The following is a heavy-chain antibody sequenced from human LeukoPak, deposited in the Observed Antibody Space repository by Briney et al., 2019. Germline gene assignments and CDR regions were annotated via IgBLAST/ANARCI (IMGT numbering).Heavy chain of an antibody. CDR2: INSDESST. J-gene: IGHJ4*02. CDR3: ARGPYSSGWYYFDY. D-gene: IGHD6-19*01. Sequence: GGSLRLSCAASGFTFSSYWMHWVRQAPGKGLVWVSRINSDESSTSYADSVKGRFTISRDNAKNTLYLQMNSLRADDTAVYYCARGPYSSGWYYFDYWGQGTLVTVSS. V-gene: IGHV3-74*01. CDR1: GFTFSSYW.